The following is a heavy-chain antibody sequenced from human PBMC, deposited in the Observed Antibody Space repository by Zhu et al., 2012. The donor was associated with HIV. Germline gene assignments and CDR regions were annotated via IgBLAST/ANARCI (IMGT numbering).Heavy chain of an antibody. D-gene: IGHD6-13*01. V-gene: IGHV4-39*01. CDR1: GGSISSSSYY. CDR2: IYYSGST. Sequence: QLQESGPGLVKPSETLSLTCTVSGGSISSSSYYWGWIRQPPGKGLEWIGSIYYSGSTYYNPSLKSRVTISVDTSKNQFSLKLSSVTAADTAVYYCARHGPGLSSSWYVDYWGQGTLVTASS. CDR3: ARHGPGLSSSWYVDY. J-gene: IGHJ4*02.